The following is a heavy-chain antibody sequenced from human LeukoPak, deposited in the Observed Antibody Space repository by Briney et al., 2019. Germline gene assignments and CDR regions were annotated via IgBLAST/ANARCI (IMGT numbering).Heavy chain of an antibody. J-gene: IGHJ3*02. V-gene: IGHV4-34*01. Sequence: SETLSLTCAVYGGSLSGYYWSWIRQPPGKGLEWIGEINHSGSTKYNPSLKSRVTISVDTSKNQFSLKLSSVTAADTAVYNCARQLSRSLWAFDIWGQGTMVTVSS. D-gene: IGHD2-15*01. CDR2: INHSGST. CDR1: GGSLSGYY. CDR3: ARQLSRSLWAFDI.